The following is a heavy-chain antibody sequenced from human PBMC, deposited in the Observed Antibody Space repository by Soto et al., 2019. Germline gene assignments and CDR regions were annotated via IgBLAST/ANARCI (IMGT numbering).Heavy chain of an antibody. CDR2: INAGNGNT. D-gene: IGHD5-18*01. J-gene: IGHJ4*02. Sequence: ASVKVSCKASGYTFTSYTLHWVRQAPGQRLEWMGWINAGNGNTKYSQKFQGRVTITRDTSASTAYMELSSLRSEDTAVYYCARDPDTAMVLATYYFDYWGQGTLVTVSS. V-gene: IGHV1-3*01. CDR1: GYTFTSYT. CDR3: ARDPDTAMVLATYYFDY.